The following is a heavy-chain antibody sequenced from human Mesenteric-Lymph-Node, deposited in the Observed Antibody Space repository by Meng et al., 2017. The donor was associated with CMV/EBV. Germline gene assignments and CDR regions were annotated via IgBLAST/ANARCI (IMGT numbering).Heavy chain of an antibody. J-gene: IGHJ4*02. CDR3: ARQAIYYDFWSGYYTR. CDR1: GFTFSSYW. CDR2: IKQDGSEK. V-gene: IGHV3-7*01. D-gene: IGHD3-3*01. Sequence: GGSLRLSCAASGFTFSSYWMSWVRQAPGKGLEWVANIKQDGSEKYYVDSVKGRFTISRDNAKNSLYLQMSSLRAEDTAVYYCARQAIYYDFWSGYYTRWGQGTLVTVSS.